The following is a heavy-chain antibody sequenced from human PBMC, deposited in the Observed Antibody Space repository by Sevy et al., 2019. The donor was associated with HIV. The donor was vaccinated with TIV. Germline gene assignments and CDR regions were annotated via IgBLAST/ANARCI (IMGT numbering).Heavy chain of an antibody. D-gene: IGHD5-18*01. CDR3: ARDLGYGMLSPYFDY. CDR1: GFTFSSYA. J-gene: IGHJ4*02. Sequence: GGSLRLSCAASGFTFSSYAMHWVRQAPGKGLEWVAVISYDGSNKYYADSVKGRFTISRDNSKNTLYLQMNSLRAEDTAGYYCARDLGYGMLSPYFDYWGQGTLVTVSS. CDR2: ISYDGSNK. V-gene: IGHV3-30-3*01.